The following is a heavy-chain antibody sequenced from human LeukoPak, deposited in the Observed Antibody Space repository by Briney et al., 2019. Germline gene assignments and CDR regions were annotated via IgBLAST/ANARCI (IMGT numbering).Heavy chain of an antibody. Sequence: GGSLRLSCAASGFTFTSYGMHWVRQAPGKGLEWVAVISYDGSNKYYADSVKGRFTISRDNSKNTLYLQMNSLRAEDTAVYYCATLERGYAVAVDYWGQGTLVTVSS. CDR2: ISYDGSNK. D-gene: IGHD6-19*01. CDR1: GFTFTSYG. J-gene: IGHJ4*02. V-gene: IGHV3-30*03. CDR3: ATLERGYAVAVDY.